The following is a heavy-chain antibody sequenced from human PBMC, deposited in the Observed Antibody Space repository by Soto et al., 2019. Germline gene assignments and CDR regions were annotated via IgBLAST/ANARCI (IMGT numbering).Heavy chain of an antibody. CDR2: IYHSGST. CDR1: GGSISSGGHS. J-gene: IGHJ4*02. V-gene: IGHV4-30-2*01. D-gene: IGHD6-13*01. CDR3: ARVRAAAGERCFDY. Sequence: QLQLQESGSGLVKPSQTLSLTCAVSGGSISSGGHSWSWIRQPPGKGLEWIGYIYHSGSTYYNPSLKSRVTISVDRSKNQFSLNLSSVTAADTAVYYCARVRAAAGERCFDYWGQGTLVTVSS.